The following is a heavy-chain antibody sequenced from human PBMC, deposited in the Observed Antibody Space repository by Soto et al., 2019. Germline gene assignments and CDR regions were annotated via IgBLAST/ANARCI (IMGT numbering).Heavy chain of an antibody. Sequence: ASETLSLTCTVSGGSISSGGYYWSWIRQHPGKGLEWIGYIYYSGSTYYNPSLKSRVTISVDTSKNQFSLKLSSVTAADTAVYYCARSPAAWDWQLVGGFEFDYWGQGTLVTVSS. J-gene: IGHJ4*02. V-gene: IGHV4-31*03. CDR1: GGSISSGGYY. D-gene: IGHD6-6*01. CDR3: ARSPAAWDWQLVGGFEFDY. CDR2: IYYSGST.